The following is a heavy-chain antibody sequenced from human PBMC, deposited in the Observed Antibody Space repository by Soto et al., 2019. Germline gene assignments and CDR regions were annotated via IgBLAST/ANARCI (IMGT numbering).Heavy chain of an antibody. CDR1: GGSISSSSYY. D-gene: IGHD1-26*01. V-gene: IGHV4-39*01. J-gene: IGHJ6*02. CDR2: IYYSGST. Sequence: QLQLQEPGPGLVKPSETLSLTCTVSGGSISSSSYYWGWIRQPPGKGLEWIGSIYYSGSTYYNPSLKSRVTISVDTSKNQFSLKLSSVTAADTAVYYCASGGSYYASAGLLLDVWGQGTTVTVSS. CDR3: ASGGSYYASAGLLLDV.